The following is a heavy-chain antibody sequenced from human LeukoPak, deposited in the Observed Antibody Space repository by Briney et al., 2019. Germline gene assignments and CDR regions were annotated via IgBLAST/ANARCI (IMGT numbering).Heavy chain of an antibody. Sequence: GGSLRLSCAASGFTFDDYAMHWVRQAPGKGLEWVSGISWNSGSIGYADSVRGRFTIPRDNAKDSLYLQMNSLRDEDTALYYCTKSRSDYYYYGMDVWGQGTTVTVSS. CDR2: ISWNSGSI. J-gene: IGHJ6*02. CDR1: GFTFDDYA. CDR3: TKSRSDYYYYGMDV. V-gene: IGHV3-9*01.